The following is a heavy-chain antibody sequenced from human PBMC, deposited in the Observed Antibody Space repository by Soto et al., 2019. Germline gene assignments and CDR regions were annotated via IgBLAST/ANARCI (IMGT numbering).Heavy chain of an antibody. CDR2: IYPGDSDT. CDR3: GFETYNWNQGWFGP. CDR1: GYMFTSYW. D-gene: IGHD1-20*01. V-gene: IGHV5-51*01. J-gene: IGHJ5*02. Sequence: PGESLKISCKASGYMFTSYWIAWVRQTPGKGLEWMGIIYPGDSDTRYSPSFQGQVTISADKYTSTAYLQWSGLTASDTAMYYCGFETYNWNQGWFGPCGPVNLVTVSS.